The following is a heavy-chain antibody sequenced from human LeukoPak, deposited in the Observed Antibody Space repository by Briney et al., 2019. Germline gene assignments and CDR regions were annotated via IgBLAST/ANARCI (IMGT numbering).Heavy chain of an antibody. J-gene: IGHJ4*02. V-gene: IGHV3-23*01. CDR2: ISGSGGST. Sequence: GGSLRLSCAASGFTFSSYAMSWVRQAPGKGLEWVSAISGSGGSTYYADPVKGRFTISRDNSKNTLYLQMNSLRAEDTAVYYCAKVSTGYFFQYYFDYWGQGTLVTVSS. CDR3: AKVSTGYFFQYYFDY. CDR1: GFTFSSYA. D-gene: IGHD3-9*01.